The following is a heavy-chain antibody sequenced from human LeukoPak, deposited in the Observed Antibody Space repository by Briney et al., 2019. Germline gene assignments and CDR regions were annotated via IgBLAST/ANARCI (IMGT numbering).Heavy chain of an antibody. J-gene: IGHJ6*03. CDR2: ISDRGGVT. CDR3: ARVIAARERAWFWELRLYYYSYIDV. CDR1: GFTFSNYA. Sequence: GGSLRLSCAASGFTFSNYAMSWVRQAPGKGLEWVSSISDRGGVTYYADSVKGRFTISRDNSKNTLYLQMNSLRAEDTAVYYCARVIAARERAWFWELRLYYYSYIDVWGKGTTVTISS. D-gene: IGHD3-10*01. V-gene: IGHV3-23*01.